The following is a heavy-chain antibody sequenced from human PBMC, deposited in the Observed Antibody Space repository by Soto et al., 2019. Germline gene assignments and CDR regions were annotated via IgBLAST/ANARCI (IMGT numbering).Heavy chain of an antibody. CDR2: IIPIFGTA. CDR3: ARGANKRAVTATSFDY. D-gene: IGHD2-21*02. Sequence: ASVKVSCKASGGTFSSYAISWVRQAPGQGLEWMGGIIPIFGTANYAQKFQGRVTITADKSTSTAYMELSSLRSEDTAVYYCARGANKRAVTATSFDYWGQGTMVTVYS. CDR1: GGTFSSYA. V-gene: IGHV1-69*06. J-gene: IGHJ4*02.